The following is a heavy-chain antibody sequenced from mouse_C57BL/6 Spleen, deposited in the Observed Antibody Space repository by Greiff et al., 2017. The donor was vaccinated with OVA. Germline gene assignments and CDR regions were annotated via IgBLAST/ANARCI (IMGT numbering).Heavy chain of an antibody. D-gene: IGHD3-2*01. Sequence: EVKLQQSGPGLVKPSQSLSLTCSVTGYSITSGYYWNWIRQFPGNKLEWMGYISYDGSNNYNPSLKNRISITRDTSKNQFFLKLNSVTTEDTATYYCARGDSPGYFDYWGQGTTLTVSS. V-gene: IGHV3-6*01. CDR3: ARGDSPGYFDY. J-gene: IGHJ2*01. CDR1: GYSITSGYY. CDR2: ISYDGSN.